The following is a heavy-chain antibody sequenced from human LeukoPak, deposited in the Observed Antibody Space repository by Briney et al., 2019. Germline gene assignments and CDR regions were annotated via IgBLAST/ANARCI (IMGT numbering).Heavy chain of an antibody. V-gene: IGHV3-48*04. CDR2: ISSSGSTI. J-gene: IGHJ4*02. CDR1: GFTFSSYS. CDR3: ARDGPRYCSSTSCYLADY. D-gene: IGHD2-2*01. Sequence: GGSLRLSCAASGFTFSSYSMNWVRQAPGKGLEWVSYISSSGSTIYYADSVEGRFTISRDNAKNSLYLQMNSLRAEDTAVYYCARDGPRYCSSTSCYLADYWGQGTLVTVSS.